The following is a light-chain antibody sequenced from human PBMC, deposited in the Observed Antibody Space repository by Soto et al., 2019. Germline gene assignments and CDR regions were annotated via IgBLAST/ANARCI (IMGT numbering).Light chain of an antibody. V-gene: IGLV2-23*02. Sequence: QSVLTQPASVSGSPGQSITISCTGTSSDFGSYNLVSWYQQHPGKAPKLMIYEVSKRPSGVSNRFSGSKSGNTASLTISGLQAEDEADYYCSSYAGSSTFYVFGTGTKVTVL. CDR1: SSDFGSYNL. CDR3: SSYAGSSTFYV. CDR2: EVS. J-gene: IGLJ1*01.